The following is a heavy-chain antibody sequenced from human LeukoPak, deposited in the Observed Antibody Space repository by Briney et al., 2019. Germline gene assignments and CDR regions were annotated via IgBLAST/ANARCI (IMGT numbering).Heavy chain of an antibody. CDR1: GFTFGSYA. D-gene: IGHD1-26*01. V-gene: IGHV3-30*14. CDR2: ISYDGSNK. J-gene: IGHJ4*02. Sequence: TGGSLRLSCAASGFTFGSYAMHWVRQAPGKGLEWVAVISYDGSNKYYADSVKGRFTISRDNSKNTLYLQMDSLRAEDTAVYYCARGKLGAATLDYWGQGTLVTVSS. CDR3: ARGKLGAATLDY.